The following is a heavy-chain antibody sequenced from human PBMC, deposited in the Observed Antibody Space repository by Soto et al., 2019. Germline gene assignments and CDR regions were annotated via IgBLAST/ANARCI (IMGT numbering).Heavy chain of an antibody. CDR3: ARIKSGITIFGVVIPPLDY. CDR1: GFTFSDYY. CDR2: ISSSGSTI. V-gene: IGHV3-11*01. Sequence: SLRLSCAASGFTFSDYYMSWIRQAPGKGLEWVSYISSSGSTIYYADSVKGRFTISRDNAKNSLYLQMNSLRAEDTAVYYCARIKSGITIFGVVIPPLDYWGQGTLVTVSS. J-gene: IGHJ4*02. D-gene: IGHD3-3*01.